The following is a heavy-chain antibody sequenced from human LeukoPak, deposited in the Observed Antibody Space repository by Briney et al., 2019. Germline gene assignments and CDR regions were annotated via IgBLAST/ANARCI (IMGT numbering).Heavy chain of an antibody. J-gene: IGHJ3*02. CDR2: IYYSGST. V-gene: IGHV4-39*07. CDR1: GGSISSSSYY. CDR3: ARDGGRTSSDALEI. Sequence: SETLSLTCTVSGGSISSSSYYWGWIRQPPGKGLEWIGSIYYSGSTYYNPSLKGRVTISVDTSKNQFSLKLTSVTAADTDVYYCARDGGRTSSDALEIWGKGQWSPSLQ. D-gene: IGHD2-2*01.